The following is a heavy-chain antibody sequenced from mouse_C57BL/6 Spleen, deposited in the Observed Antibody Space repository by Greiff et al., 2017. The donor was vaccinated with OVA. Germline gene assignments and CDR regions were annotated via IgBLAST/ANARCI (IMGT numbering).Heavy chain of an antibody. V-gene: IGHV5-9*01. J-gene: IGHJ2*01. Sequence: EVKLMESGGGLVKPGGSLKLSCAASGFTFSSYTMSWVRQTPEKRLEWVATISGGGGNTYYPDSVKGRFTISRDNAKNTLYLQMSSLRSEDTALYYCARRHYDDYFDYWGQGTTLTVSS. CDR3: ARRHYDDYFDY. CDR1: GFTFSSYT. CDR2: ISGGGGNT. D-gene: IGHD2-4*01.